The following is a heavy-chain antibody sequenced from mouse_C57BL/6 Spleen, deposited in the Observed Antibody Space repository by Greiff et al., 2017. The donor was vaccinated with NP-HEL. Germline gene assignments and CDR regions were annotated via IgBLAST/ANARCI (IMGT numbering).Heavy chain of an antibody. CDR3: ARGRAQATDYAMDY. D-gene: IGHD3-2*02. J-gene: IGHJ4*01. CDR1: GYTFTSYW. CDR2: IYPGSGST. V-gene: IGHV1-55*01. Sequence: VQLQQPGAELVKPGASVKMSCKASGYTFTSYWITWVKQRPGQGLEWIGDIYPGSGSTNYNEKFKSKATLTVDTSSSTAYMQLSSLTSEDSAVYCSARGRAQATDYAMDYWGQGTSVTVSS.